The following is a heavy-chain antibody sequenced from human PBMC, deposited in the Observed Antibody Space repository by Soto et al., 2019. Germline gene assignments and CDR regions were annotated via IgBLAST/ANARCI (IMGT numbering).Heavy chain of an antibody. CDR3: TTLSEKMATIFGGGAIWYFDY. J-gene: IGHJ4*02. D-gene: IGHD5-12*01. CDR2: IKSKTDGGTT. Sequence: GGSLRLSCAASGFTFSNAWMNWVRQAPGKGLEWVGRIKSKTDGGTTDYAAPVKGRFTISRDDSKNTLYLQMNSLKTEDTAVYYCTTLSEKMATIFGGGAIWYFDYWGQGTLVTVSS. CDR1: GFTFSNAW. V-gene: IGHV3-15*07.